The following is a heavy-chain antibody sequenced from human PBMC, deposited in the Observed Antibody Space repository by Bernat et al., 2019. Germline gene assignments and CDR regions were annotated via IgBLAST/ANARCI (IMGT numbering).Heavy chain of an antibody. V-gene: IGHV2-5*02. CDR3: AHRQVGSAWYGPNFQY. D-gene: IGHD6-19*01. J-gene: IGHJ4*02. CDR1: GFSLSTGGVG. Sequence: QITLKESGPTLVTPTQTLTLTCTFSGFSLSTGGVGVGWTRQPPGKALEWLALIYWDDDKYYSPSLKNRLTITKDTSRNQVVLTMTNMDPVDTGTYYCAHRQVGSAWYGPNFQYWGQGTLVTVSS. CDR2: IYWDDDK.